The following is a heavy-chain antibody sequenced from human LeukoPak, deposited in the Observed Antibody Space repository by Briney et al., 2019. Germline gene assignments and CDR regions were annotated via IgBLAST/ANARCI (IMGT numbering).Heavy chain of an antibody. V-gene: IGHV1-2*02. CDR1: GYTFTDYF. CDR2: INPNSGGT. J-gene: IGHJ5*02. CDR3: ARGVPRIAAAGTGRNWFDP. Sequence: ASVKVSCKASGYTFTDYFMHWVRQAPGQGLEWMGWINPNSGGTNYAQKFQGRVTMTGDTSISTAYMELSRLRSDDTAVYYCARGVPRIAAAGTGRNWFDPWGQGTLVTVSS. D-gene: IGHD6-13*01.